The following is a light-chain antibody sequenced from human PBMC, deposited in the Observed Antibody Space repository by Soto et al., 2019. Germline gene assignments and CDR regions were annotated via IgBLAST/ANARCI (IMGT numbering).Light chain of an antibody. CDR1: QYINTR. CDR3: HQRQSWPRT. V-gene: IGKV3-11*01. J-gene: IGKJ1*01. Sequence: EIVLTQSPATLSSFPGDRVTLSCRASQYINTRLAWYQHRPGQAPRLLIYQTSIRAAGIPARFSASGSGTDFTLTISDVQPQDFALYYCHQRQSWPRTFGQRTNVDIK. CDR2: QTS.